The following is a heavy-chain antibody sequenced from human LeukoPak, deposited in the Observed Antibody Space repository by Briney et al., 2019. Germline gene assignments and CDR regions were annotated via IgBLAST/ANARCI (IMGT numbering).Heavy chain of an antibody. V-gene: IGHV1-69*13. D-gene: IGHD6-6*01. CDR1: GGTFGSYA. CDR3: AREGSSSSGPDY. Sequence: SVKVSCKASGGTFGSYAISWVRQAPGQGLEWMGGIIPIFGTANYAQKFQGRVTITADESTSTAYMELSSLRSEDTAVYYCAREGSSSSGPDYWGQGTLVTVSS. J-gene: IGHJ4*02. CDR2: IIPIFGTA.